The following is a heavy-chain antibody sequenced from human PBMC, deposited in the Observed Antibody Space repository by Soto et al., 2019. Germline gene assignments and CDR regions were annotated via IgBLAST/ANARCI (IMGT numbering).Heavy chain of an antibody. V-gene: IGHV4-4*07. CDR1: GASISSYD. CDR2: IHTSGSP. Sequence: QVQLQESGPGLVKPSETLSLTCTVSGASISSYDCSWIRQAAGKGLEWIGRIHTSGSPNYNPSLKSRITMSVDTSKNQFSLKLTSVAGVDAGVYYCATGGTYFYYLGQGTLVTVS. CDR3: ATGGTYFYY. J-gene: IGHJ4*02.